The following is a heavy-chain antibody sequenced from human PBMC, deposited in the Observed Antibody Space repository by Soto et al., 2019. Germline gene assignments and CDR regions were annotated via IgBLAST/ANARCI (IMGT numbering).Heavy chain of an antibody. CDR3: ARDLNHDFWTDPYHFFGMDV. D-gene: IGHD3-3*01. CDR1: WNSFTRHS. Sequence: ASVKVSCKVSWNSFTRHSIDCQQQVPGQRLERLGMINPRDGSTTYPQTFRGRLIVTRDTSTTMVYMELSSLIFDDTAVYFCARDLNHDFWTDPYHFFGMDVWGQGTTVTVSS. CDR2: INPRDGST. V-gene: IGHV1-46*01. J-gene: IGHJ6*02.